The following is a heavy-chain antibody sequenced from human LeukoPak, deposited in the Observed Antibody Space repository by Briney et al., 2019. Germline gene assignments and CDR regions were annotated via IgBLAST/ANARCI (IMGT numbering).Heavy chain of an antibody. Sequence: SETLSLTCTVSGGSISSYYWSWIRQPPGKGLEWIGYIYYSGSTNYNPSLKSRVTISVDTSKNQFSLKLSSVTAADTAVYYCSAGGSGSNYNEYNWFDPWGQGTLVTVSS. CDR3: SAGGSGSNYNEYNWFDP. D-gene: IGHD3-10*01. J-gene: IGHJ5*02. V-gene: IGHV4-59*08. CDR2: IYYSGST. CDR1: GGSISSYY.